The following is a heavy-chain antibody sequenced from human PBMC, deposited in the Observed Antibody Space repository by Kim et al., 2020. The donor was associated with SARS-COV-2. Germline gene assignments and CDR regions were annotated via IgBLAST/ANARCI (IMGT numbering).Heavy chain of an antibody. D-gene: IGHD6-19*01. V-gene: IGHV3-20*03. J-gene: IGHJ6*02. CDR3: ARGRKQWLTYYYYYGMDV. Sequence: KGRFTISRDNAKTSLYLKMNSLRAEDTALYYCARGRKQWLTYYYYYGMDVWGQGTTVTVSS.